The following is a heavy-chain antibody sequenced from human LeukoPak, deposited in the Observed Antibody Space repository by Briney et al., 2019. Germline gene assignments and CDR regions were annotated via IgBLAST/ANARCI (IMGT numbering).Heavy chain of an antibody. Sequence: SEPLSLTCVVYGGSFSGYYWSWIRQPPGKGLEWIGEIDQSGTTNYNPSLKSRVTISVDTSKNQFSLKLSSVTAADTALYYCARVGSITFLELSISSLDYYYYMDVWGKGTTVTVSS. CDR3: ARVGSITFLELSISSLDYYYYMDV. J-gene: IGHJ6*03. CDR1: GGSFSGYY. V-gene: IGHV4-34*01. CDR2: IDQSGTT. D-gene: IGHD3-3*02.